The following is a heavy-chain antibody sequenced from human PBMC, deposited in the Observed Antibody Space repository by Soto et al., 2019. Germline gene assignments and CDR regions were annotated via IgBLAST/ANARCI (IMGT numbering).Heavy chain of an antibody. J-gene: IGHJ4*02. Sequence: ASVKVSCKASCYTFTSYGISWVRQAPGQGLEWMGWISAYNGNTNYAQKLQGRVTMTTDTSTSTAYMELRSLRSDDTAVYYCARDLIEYYYDSSGYFDYWGQGTLVTVSS. CDR1: CYTFTSYG. V-gene: IGHV1-18*04. CDR2: ISAYNGNT. D-gene: IGHD3-22*01. CDR3: ARDLIEYYYDSSGYFDY.